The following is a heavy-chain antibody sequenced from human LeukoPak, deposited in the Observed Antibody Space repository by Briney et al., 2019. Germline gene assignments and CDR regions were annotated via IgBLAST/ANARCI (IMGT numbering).Heavy chain of an antibody. CDR1: GGSISSGGYY. D-gene: IGHD6-13*01. V-gene: IGHV4-31*03. CDR2: IYYSGST. Sequence: SQTLSLTCTVSGGSISSGGYYWSWICQHPGKGLEWIGYIYYSGSTYYNPSLKSRVTISVDTSKNQFSLKLSSVTAADTAVYYCARNPTLNPGYSSSWSPRGWFDPWGQGTLVTVSS. CDR3: ARNPTLNPGYSSSWSPRGWFDP. J-gene: IGHJ5*02.